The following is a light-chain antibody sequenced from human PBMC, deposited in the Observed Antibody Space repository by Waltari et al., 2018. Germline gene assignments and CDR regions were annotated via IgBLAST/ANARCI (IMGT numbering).Light chain of an antibody. CDR2: DAS. J-gene: IGKJ4*01. Sequence: EVVFTQSPATLSLSPGKRATLSCRASQSVSSYLAWYQQKPGQAPRLLIYDASNRATGIPARFGGSGSGTDFTLTISSLEPEDFAVYYCQQRSNWPLTFGGGTKVEIK. V-gene: IGKV3-11*01. CDR1: QSVSSY. CDR3: QQRSNWPLT.